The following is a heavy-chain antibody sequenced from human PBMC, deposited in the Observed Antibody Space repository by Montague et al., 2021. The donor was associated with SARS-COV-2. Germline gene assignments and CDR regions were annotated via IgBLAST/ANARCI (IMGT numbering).Heavy chain of an antibody. J-gene: IGHJ6*02. CDR3: ARDVAMAYHYYGMDV. CDR2: ISSSSTYT. V-gene: IGHV3-11*06. D-gene: IGHD5-24*01. CDR1: GFSFSDYY. Sequence: SLRLSCAASGFSFSDYYMSWIRQAPGKGLEWLSCISSSSTYTNYADSVKGRFTISRDNAKNSLYLQMNSLRAEDTAVYYCARDVAMAYHYYGMDVWGQGTTVTVSS.